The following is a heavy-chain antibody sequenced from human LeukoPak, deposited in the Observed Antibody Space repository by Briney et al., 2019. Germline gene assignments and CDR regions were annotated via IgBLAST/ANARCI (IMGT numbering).Heavy chain of an antibody. V-gene: IGHV3-74*01. J-gene: IGHJ4*02. CDR3: TKDFYGIDY. CDR2: INGDGSGT. CDR1: GFTFSDYW. D-gene: IGHD2/OR15-2a*01. Sequence: GGSLRLSCAASGFTFSDYWMHWVRQAPGKGLVWVSRINGDGSGTSYADSVKGRFTISRDNTKNTVYLQMNSLRAEDTAVYYCTKDFYGIDYWGQGTLVTVSS.